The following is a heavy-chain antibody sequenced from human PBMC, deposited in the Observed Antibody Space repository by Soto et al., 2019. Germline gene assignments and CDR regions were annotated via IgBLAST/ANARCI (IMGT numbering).Heavy chain of an antibody. CDR2: INPSGGST. J-gene: IGHJ4*02. CDR3: ARDYKEFVAGARDFDY. D-gene: IGHD6-19*01. CDR1: GYTFTSYY. V-gene: IGHV1-46*01. Sequence: QVQLVQSGAEVKKPGASVKVSCKASGYTFTSYYMHWVRQAPGQGLEWMGIINPSGGSTSYAQKFQGRVTMTRDTSTSTVYMALSSLRSEDTAVYYCARDYKEFVAGARDFDYLGQGTLVTVSS.